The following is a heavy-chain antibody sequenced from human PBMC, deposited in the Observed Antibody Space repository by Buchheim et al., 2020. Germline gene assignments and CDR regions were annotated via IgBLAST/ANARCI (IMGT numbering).Heavy chain of an antibody. Sequence: QVQLQESGPGLVKPSETLSLTCSVSGVSISSGDDYWSWIRQPPGKGLEWIGYIHYRGNSFYNSSLKSRITMSLDTSKHQFSLRLSSVTAADTAVYYCARALDAPMVRYFDYWGQGTL. J-gene: IGHJ4*02. CDR2: IHYRGNS. V-gene: IGHV4-30-4*08. CDR3: ARALDAPMVRYFDY. D-gene: IGHD5-18*01. CDR1: GVSISSGDDY.